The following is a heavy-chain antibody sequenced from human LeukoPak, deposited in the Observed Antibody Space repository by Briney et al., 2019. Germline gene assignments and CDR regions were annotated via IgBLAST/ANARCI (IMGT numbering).Heavy chain of an antibody. Sequence: GGSLRLSCAASGFTFSSYAMSWVRQAPGKGLEWVSAIGGSGGSTYYADSVKGRFTISRDNSKNTLYLQMNSLRAEDTAVYNCAKAGIGGSSLYYFDYWGQGTLVTVSS. D-gene: IGHD6-6*01. J-gene: IGHJ4*02. CDR3: AKAGIGGSSLYYFDY. CDR1: GFTFSSYA. CDR2: IGGSGGST. V-gene: IGHV3-23*01.